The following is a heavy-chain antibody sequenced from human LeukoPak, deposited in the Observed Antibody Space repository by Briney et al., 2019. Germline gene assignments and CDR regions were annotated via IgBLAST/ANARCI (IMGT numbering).Heavy chain of an antibody. V-gene: IGHV1-69*05. CDR1: GGTFSSYA. D-gene: IGHD3-3*01. Sequence: ASVKVSCKASGGTFSSYAIIWVRQAPGQGLEWMGGIIPIFCTANYAQKFQGRVTITTDESTSTAYMELSSLRSEDTAVYYCAWSEYYDFWSGYLDYWGQGTLVTVSS. CDR3: AWSEYYDFWSGYLDY. J-gene: IGHJ4*02. CDR2: IIPIFCTA.